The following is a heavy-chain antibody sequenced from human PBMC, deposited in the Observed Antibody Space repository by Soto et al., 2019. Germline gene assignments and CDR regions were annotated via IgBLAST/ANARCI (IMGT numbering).Heavy chain of an antibody. V-gene: IGHV1-3*01. Sequence: ASVKVSCKASGYTFTNYAIHWVRQAPGQRLEWMGWINAGNGDTKYSQKFQGRVTITRDTSASTTYMDLSGLNSEDTSVYYCARGGSGWPYDCWGQGTLVTVSS. CDR3: ARGGSGWPYDC. CDR1: GYTFTNYA. D-gene: IGHD6-19*01. CDR2: INAGNGDT. J-gene: IGHJ4*02.